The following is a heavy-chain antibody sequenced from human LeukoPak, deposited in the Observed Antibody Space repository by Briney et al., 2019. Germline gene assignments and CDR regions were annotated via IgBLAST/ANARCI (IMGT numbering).Heavy chain of an antibody. J-gene: IGHJ6*02. V-gene: IGHV1-2*02. CDR3: AKDMRMTGTRLPTYYYGMDV. CDR2: INPNSGGT. CDR1: GYTFTGYY. Sequence: ASVKVSCKASGYTFTGYYMHWVRQAPGQGLEWMGWINPNSGGTNYAQKFQGRVTMTRDTSISTAYMELSRLRSDDTALYYCAKDMRMTGTRLPTYYYGMDVWGQGTTVTVSS. D-gene: IGHD1-7*01.